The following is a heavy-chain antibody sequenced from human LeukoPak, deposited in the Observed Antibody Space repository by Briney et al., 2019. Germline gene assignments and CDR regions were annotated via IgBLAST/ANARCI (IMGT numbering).Heavy chain of an antibody. V-gene: IGHV1-2*02. J-gene: IGHJ4*02. CDR1: GYTFTSYG. Sequence: GASVKVSCKASGYTFTSYGISWVRQAPGQGLEWMGWINPNSGGTNYAQKFQGRVTMTRDTSISTAYMELSRLRSDDTAVYYCARSGVAGTSFFYDSSGYHPMELGYWGQGTLVTVSS. D-gene: IGHD3-22*01. CDR3: ARSGVAGTSFFYDSSGYHPMELGY. CDR2: INPNSGGT.